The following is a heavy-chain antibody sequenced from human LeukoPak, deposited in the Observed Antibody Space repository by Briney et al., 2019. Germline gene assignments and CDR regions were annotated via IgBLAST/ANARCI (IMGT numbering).Heavy chain of an antibody. D-gene: IGHD6-13*01. CDR3: ARDVRLQLVYYFDY. CDR2: ISYDGSNK. Sequence: GGSLRLSCAASGSTFSSYAMHWVRQAPGKGLEWVAVISYDGSNKYYADSVKGRFTISRDNSKNTLYLQMNSLRAEDTAVYYCARDVRLQLVYYFDYWGQGTLVTVSS. CDR1: GSTFSSYA. V-gene: IGHV3-30*04. J-gene: IGHJ4*02.